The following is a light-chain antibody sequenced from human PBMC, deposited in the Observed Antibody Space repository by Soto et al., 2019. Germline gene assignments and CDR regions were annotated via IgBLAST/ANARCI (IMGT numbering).Light chain of an antibody. CDR3: QTWGTGIPV. J-gene: IGLJ3*02. V-gene: IGLV4-69*02. Sequence: QPVLTQSTSASASLGASVNLTCTLSSGHSNYAIAWHQQQSEKGPRYFMNVNSDGSHTKGDGIPDRFSGSSSGADRYLTISSLQSEDEADYYCQTWGTGIPVFGGGTKLTVL. CDR2: VNSDGSH. CDR1: SGHSNYA.